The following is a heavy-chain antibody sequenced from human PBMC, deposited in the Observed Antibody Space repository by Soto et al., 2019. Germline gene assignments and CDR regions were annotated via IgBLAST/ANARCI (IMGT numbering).Heavy chain of an antibody. CDR2: IYYSGST. D-gene: IGHD3-22*01. Sequence: SETLSLTCTVSGGSISSGGYYWSWIRQHPGKGLEWIGYIYYSGSTYYNPSLKSRVTISVDKSKNQFSLKLSSVTAADTAVYYCARDQFGDYYDSSGYYYGSWFDPWGQGTLVTVSS. CDR3: ARDQFGDYYDSSGYYYGSWFDP. CDR1: GGSISSGGYY. V-gene: IGHV4-31*03. J-gene: IGHJ5*02.